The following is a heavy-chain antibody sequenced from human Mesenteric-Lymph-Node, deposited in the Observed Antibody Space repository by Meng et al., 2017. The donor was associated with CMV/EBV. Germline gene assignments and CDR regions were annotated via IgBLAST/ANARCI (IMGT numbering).Heavy chain of an antibody. V-gene: IGHV4-34*01. D-gene: IGHD3-9*01. Sequence: QWGVGLVKPLETLGRTCAFYGGSFSGSYSSCIRQSPEKGLEWIGEINHSVSTTYSTSFTSRIIISGDTSTNQISLNMSSVTAADTAVYYCAIGSSYDILTGYFDYWGQGALVTVSS. CDR3: AIGSSYDILTGYFDY. CDR2: INHSVST. CDR1: GGSFSGSY. J-gene: IGHJ4*02.